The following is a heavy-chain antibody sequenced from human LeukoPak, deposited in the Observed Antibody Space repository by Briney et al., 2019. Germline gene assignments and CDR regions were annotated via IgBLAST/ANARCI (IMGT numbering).Heavy chain of an antibody. CDR3: ARDSGTGVPSAGIVLGWFDP. CDR2: IYYSGKT. J-gene: IGHJ5*02. Sequence: SETLSLNCSVSGGSMNTTLYYWAWVRQPPGKGLEWIGSIYYSGKTYYNPPLKSRLTISVDMSKSRFSLELTSVTAADTAFYYCARDSGTGVPSAGIVLGWFDPWGQGILVTVSS. D-gene: IGHD5/OR15-5a*01. V-gene: IGHV4-39*02. CDR1: GGSMNTTLYY.